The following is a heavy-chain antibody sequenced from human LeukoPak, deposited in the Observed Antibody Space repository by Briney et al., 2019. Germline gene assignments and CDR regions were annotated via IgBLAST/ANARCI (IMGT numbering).Heavy chain of an antibody. D-gene: IGHD4-17*01. CDR1: GFTFSDYY. CDR2: ISYSSSTI. CDR3: ARDRLHYGEYEKTFDY. V-gene: IGHV3-11*04. J-gene: IGHJ4*02. Sequence: GGSLRLSCAASGFTFSDYYMGWIRQAPGKGLEWISYISYSSSTIYYADSVKGRFTISRDNGKNSLYLQMNSLRAEDTAVYYCARDRLHYGEYEKTFDYWGQGTLVTVSS.